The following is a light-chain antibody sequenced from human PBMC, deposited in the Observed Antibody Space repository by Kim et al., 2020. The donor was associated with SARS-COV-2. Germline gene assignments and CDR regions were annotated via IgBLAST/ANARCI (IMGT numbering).Light chain of an antibody. CDR2: DAS. V-gene: IGKV3-20*01. CDR1: QSISNY. J-gene: IGKJ4*01. Sequence: LSPGERATAAGMASQSISNYLAWYQSKPGQAPRLLIYDASTRATGTPDSFSGSGSGTEFTLAISRLEPEDFAVYYCQQYGSSPALTFGGGTKLEIK. CDR3: QQYGSSPALT.